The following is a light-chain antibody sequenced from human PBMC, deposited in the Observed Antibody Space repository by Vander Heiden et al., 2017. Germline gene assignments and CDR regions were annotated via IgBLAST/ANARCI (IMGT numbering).Light chain of an antibody. CDR2: EVS. Sequence: QSALTQPPSASGSPGQSVTISCTGTSSDVGGYNYVSWYQQHPGKAPKLMIYEVSKRPSGVPDRFSGSKSGNTAPLTVSGLQAEDEADYYCSSYAGSNNLFGGGTKLTVL. V-gene: IGLV2-8*01. CDR3: SSYAGSNNL. CDR1: SSDVGGYNY. J-gene: IGLJ2*01.